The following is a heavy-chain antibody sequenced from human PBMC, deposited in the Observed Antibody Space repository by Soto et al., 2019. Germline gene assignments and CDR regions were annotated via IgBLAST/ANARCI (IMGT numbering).Heavy chain of an antibody. D-gene: IGHD6-13*01. CDR1: GGSFSGYY. Sequence: PSETLSLTCAVYGGSFSGYYWSWIRQPPGKGLEWIGEINHSGSTNYNPSLRSRVTISVDTPKNQFSLKLSSVTAADTAVYYCARDLAAGDYWGQGTLVTVSS. J-gene: IGHJ4*02. CDR2: INHSGST. V-gene: IGHV4-34*01. CDR3: ARDLAAGDY.